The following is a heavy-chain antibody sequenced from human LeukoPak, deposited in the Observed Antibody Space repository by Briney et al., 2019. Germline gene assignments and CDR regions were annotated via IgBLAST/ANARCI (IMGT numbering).Heavy chain of an antibody. CDR1: GFTFTGYA. CDR2: VSGNGGTT. CDR3: ARARGVYSSSWSLDY. J-gene: IGHJ4*02. D-gene: IGHD6-6*01. Sequence: GGSLRLSCEASGFTFTGYAMSWVRQAPGKGLEWVSTVSGNGGTTYYPDSVKGRFTISRDSSKNTLYLQMNSLRAEDTAVYYCARARGVYSSSWSLDYWGQGTLVTVSS. V-gene: IGHV3-23*01.